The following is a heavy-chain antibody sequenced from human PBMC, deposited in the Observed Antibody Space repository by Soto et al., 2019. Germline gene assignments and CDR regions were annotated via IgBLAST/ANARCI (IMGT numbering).Heavy chain of an antibody. D-gene: IGHD3-10*01. Sequence: QVQLVQSGAEVKKPGASVKVSRKASGYTFTSYAMHWVRQAPGQRLEWMGWINAGNGNTKYSQKFQGRVTITRDTYASTADMELSSLRSEDTAVYYCAGPVWFGDPWRYFDLWGRGTLVTVSS. CDR1: GYTFTSYA. CDR3: AGPVWFGDPWRYFDL. J-gene: IGHJ2*01. CDR2: INAGNGNT. V-gene: IGHV1-3*01.